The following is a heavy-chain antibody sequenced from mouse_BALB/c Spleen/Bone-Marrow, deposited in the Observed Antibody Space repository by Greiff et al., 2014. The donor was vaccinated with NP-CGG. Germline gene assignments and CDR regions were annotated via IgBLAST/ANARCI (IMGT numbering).Heavy chain of an antibody. CDR1: GFSLTNYG. J-gene: IGHJ4*01. Sequence: ESGPGLVAPSQSLSITCTVSGFSLTNYGVSWVRRPPGKGLEWLGVIWGDGSTXXXXXXXSRXXXXXXXSKSQVFLKLNILQTDDTATYYCAKGDYYGYNYAMDXWGQGTSVTVSS. CDR3: AKGDYYGYNYAMDX. D-gene: IGHD1-2*01. CDR2: IWGDGST. V-gene: IGHV2-3*01.